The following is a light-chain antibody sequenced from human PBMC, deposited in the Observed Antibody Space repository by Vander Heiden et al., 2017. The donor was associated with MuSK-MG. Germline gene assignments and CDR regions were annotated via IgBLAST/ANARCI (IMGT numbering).Light chain of an antibody. CDR1: QGISSY. V-gene: IGKV1-9*01. CDR3: QQVNSYPYT. CDR2: AAS. J-gene: IGKJ2*01. Sequence: DIQLTQSPSFLSSSVGDRVTITCRASQGISSYLAWYQQKPGKAPKLLIYAASTLQSGVPSSFSGSGSGTEFTLTISSLQPEDFATYYCQQVNSYPYTFGQWTKLXIK.